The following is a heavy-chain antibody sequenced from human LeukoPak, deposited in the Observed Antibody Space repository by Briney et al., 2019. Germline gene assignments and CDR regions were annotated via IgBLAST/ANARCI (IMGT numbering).Heavy chain of an antibody. CDR3: ARTTEGYCSSASSFGFSYSYYMDV. CDR2: IYYIEST. CDR1: GGSISSYY. V-gene: IGHV4-59*01. J-gene: IGHJ6*03. D-gene: IGHD2-2*01. Sequence: SETLSLTCTVSGGSISSYYWSWIRQPPAKGLDWIGYIYYIESTNYNPSLKSRVTISVDTSKNQFSLKLSSVIAADTAVYYCARTTEGYCSSASSFGFSYSYYMDVWGKGTTVTISS.